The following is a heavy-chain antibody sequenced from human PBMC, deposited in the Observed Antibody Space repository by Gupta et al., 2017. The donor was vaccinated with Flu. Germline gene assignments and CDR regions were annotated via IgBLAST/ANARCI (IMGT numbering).Heavy chain of an antibody. V-gene: IGHV3-7*01. J-gene: IGHJ3*01. CDR3: TRDPGWGALDL. CDR2: ISSGGDGHGA. CDR1: W. Sequence: WMSGVRQAAGKGMETMIMISSGGDGHGAYYTDALKGRSTISRDDTSNSLLLQMRILRGEDTSVNYCTRDPGWGALDLWGQGTWVTVS. D-gene: IGHD1-26*01.